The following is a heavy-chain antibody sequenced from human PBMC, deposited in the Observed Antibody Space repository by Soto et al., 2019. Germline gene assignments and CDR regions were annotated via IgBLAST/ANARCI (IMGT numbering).Heavy chain of an antibody. D-gene: IGHD6-6*01. CDR1: GGSFSGYY. Sequence: SETMSLTCAVYGGSFSGYYWGWIRQPPGKGLEWIGEINHSGSTNYNPSLKSRVTISVDTSKNQFSLKLSSVTAADTAVYYCARGGIAARPYYYYYYGMDVWGQGTTVTVSS. CDR3: ARGGIAARPYYYYYYGMDV. J-gene: IGHJ6*02. V-gene: IGHV4-34*01. CDR2: INHSGST.